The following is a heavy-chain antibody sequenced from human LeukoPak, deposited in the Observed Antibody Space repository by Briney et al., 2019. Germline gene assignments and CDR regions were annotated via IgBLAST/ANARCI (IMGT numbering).Heavy chain of an antibody. CDR2: ISAYNGNT. J-gene: IGHJ6*03. V-gene: IGHV1-18*01. CDR1: GYTFTSYG. CDR3: ARSAMVRGAGALYYMDV. D-gene: IGHD3-10*01. Sequence: GASVKVSCKASGYTFTSYGISWVRQAPGQGLEWMGWISAYNGNTNYAQKLQGRVTMTTDTSTSTAYMELRSLRSDDTAVYYCARSAMVRGAGALYYMDVWGKGTTVTVSS.